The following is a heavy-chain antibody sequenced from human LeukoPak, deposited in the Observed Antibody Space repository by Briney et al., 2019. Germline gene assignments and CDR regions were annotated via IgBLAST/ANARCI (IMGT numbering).Heavy chain of an antibody. CDR1: GHSLTGYY. Sequence: SETLSLLCSVCGHSLTGYYWRWIRQPPGKALEWIGYILYSGFTKHNPSLNSRVTISVNPSKNQFSLRLTSVTAADTAVYYCARLGTGSDSSAYHPDYWGQGTLVTVSS. J-gene: IGHJ4*02. CDR2: ILYSGFT. CDR3: ARLGTGSDSSAYHPDY. V-gene: IGHV4-59*01. D-gene: IGHD3-22*01.